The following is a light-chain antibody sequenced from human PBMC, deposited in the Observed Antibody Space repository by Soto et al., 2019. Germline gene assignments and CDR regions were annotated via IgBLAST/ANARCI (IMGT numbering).Light chain of an antibody. V-gene: IGKV1-5*03. Sequence: DIQMTQSPSTLSASVGDRVTITCRASQTISSWLAWYQQRPGKAPNPLIYKASTLQSGVPSRFSGSGSGTEFSLIISSLQPDDFATYYCQQYNTYPLTFGGGTTVEIK. CDR1: QTISSW. J-gene: IGKJ4*01. CDR3: QQYNTYPLT. CDR2: KAS.